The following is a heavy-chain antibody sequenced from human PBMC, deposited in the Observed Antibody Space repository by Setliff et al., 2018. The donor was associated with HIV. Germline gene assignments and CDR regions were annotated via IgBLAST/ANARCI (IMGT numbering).Heavy chain of an antibody. Sequence: PSETLSLTCTVSGVSTSIHYWVWIRQPAGRGLEWIGRIHPSDTTRYNPSLQSRVAMSVDTSKNQFSLKLTSVSAADTAVYYCARGVAAAGMLMDVWGKGTTVTVSS. CDR3: ARGVAAAGMLMDV. V-gene: IGHV4-4*07. CDR1: GVSTSIHY. D-gene: IGHD6-13*01. J-gene: IGHJ6*03. CDR2: IHPSDTT.